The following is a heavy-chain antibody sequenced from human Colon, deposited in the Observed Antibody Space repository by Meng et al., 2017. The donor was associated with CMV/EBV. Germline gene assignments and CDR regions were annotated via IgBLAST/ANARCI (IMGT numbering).Heavy chain of an antibody. CDR2: LNHSGST. Sequence: QVQLKQGGGGLLRPPATPLFTCAIAGGSFNAYYWTGIRQPPGKGLEWIGELNHSGSTNYNPSLKSRVTISIDTSKRHFSLRLTSVTAADTAVYYCARGRNGWLLPLDSWGQGTLVTVSS. CDR3: ARGRNGWLLPLDS. J-gene: IGHJ4*02. D-gene: IGHD3-3*01. CDR1: GGSFNAYY. V-gene: IGHV4-34*01.